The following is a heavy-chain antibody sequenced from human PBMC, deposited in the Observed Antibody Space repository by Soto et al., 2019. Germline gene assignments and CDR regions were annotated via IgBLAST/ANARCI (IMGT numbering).Heavy chain of an antibody. D-gene: IGHD5-18*01. J-gene: IGHJ6*02. V-gene: IGHV3-43D*04. CDR3: AKDRGDTAMVTPYYYYGMDV. Sequence: DVQLVESGGVVVQPGGSLRLSCAASGFTFDDYAMHWVRQAPGKGLEWVSLISWDGGSTYYADSVKGRFTISRDNSKNSLYLQMNSLRAEDTALYYCAKDRGDTAMVTPYYYYGMDVWGQGTTVTVSS. CDR2: ISWDGGST. CDR1: GFTFDDYA.